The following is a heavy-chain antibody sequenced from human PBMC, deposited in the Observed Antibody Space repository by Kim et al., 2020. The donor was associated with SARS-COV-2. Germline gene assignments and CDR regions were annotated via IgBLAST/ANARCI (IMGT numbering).Heavy chain of an antibody. CDR3: ARTNGWNRGENFDF. V-gene: IGHV4-59*08. CDR2: IYFSGST. D-gene: IGHD1-1*01. J-gene: IGHJ4*02. Sequence: SETLSLTCSVSNGSINTYYWSWIRQPPGQGLEWIGYIYFSGSTNYNPSLKSRVTMSVDTSKNQFSLRLTSVTAADTAVYYCARTNGWNRGENFDFWGQGILVTVST. CDR1: NGSINTYY.